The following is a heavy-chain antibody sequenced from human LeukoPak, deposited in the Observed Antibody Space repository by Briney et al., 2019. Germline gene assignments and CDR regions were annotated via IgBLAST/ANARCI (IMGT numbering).Heavy chain of an antibody. D-gene: IGHD6-13*01. CDR1: GGSISSSSYY. Sequence: SETLSLTCTVSGGSISSSSYYWGWIRQPPGKGLEWIGSIYYSGSTYYNPSLKSRVTISVDTSKNQFSLKLSSVTAADTAVYYCAREAKGTGYSSSWTAFDIWGQGTMVTVSS. CDR2: IYYSGST. CDR3: AREAKGTGYSSSWTAFDI. J-gene: IGHJ3*02. V-gene: IGHV4-39*07.